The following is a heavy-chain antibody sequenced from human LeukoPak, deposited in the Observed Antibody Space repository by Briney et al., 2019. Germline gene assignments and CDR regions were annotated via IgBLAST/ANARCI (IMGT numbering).Heavy chain of an antibody. CDR2: IYAGGNT. Sequence: PGGSLRLSCAASGFTVSSNYMSWVRQAPGKGLEWVSIIYAGGNTYYADSVKDRFTISRDNSKNTVFFQMNSLRAEDTAVYYCGRAGIDAAGRGNDFDFWGQGTMVTVSP. D-gene: IGHD6-25*01. CDR3: GRAGIDAAGRGNDFDF. CDR1: GFTVSSNY. J-gene: IGHJ3*01. V-gene: IGHV3-66*01.